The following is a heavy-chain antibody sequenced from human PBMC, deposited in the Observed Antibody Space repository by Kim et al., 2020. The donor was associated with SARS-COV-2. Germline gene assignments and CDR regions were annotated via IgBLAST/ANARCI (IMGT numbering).Heavy chain of an antibody. CDR3: AKQVDDYGDYVSFDY. Sequence: DSVKGRFTITRDNTKNTLYLPMNSLRAEDTAVYYCAKQVDDYGDYVSFDYWGQGTLVTVSS. D-gene: IGHD4-17*01. V-gene: IGHV3-23*01. J-gene: IGHJ4*02.